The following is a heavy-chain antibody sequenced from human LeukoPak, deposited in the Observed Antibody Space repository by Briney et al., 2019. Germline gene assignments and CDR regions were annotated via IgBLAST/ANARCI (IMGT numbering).Heavy chain of an antibody. CDR1: GYSISSGYY. D-gene: IGHD3-10*01. J-gene: IGHJ6*03. CDR3: ARLRSITMVRGVRRYYYMDV. V-gene: IGHV4-38-2*02. CDR2: IYPTGST. Sequence: SETLSLTCTVSGYSISSGYYWGWIRQPPGKGLEWIGNIYPTGSTYYNPSLKSRVTISVDTSKNQFSLKLSSVTAADTAVYYCARLRSITMVRGVRRYYYMDVWGKGTTVTISS.